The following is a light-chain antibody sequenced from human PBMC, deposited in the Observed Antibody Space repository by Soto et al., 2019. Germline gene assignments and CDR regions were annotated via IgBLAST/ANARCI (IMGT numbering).Light chain of an antibody. CDR3: SSYTSNNVVV. CDR2: DVS. Sequence: QSALTQPASVSGSPGQSITISCTGTSSDVGGYNYVSWYQQHPGKAPKLMIYDVSNRPSGVSNRFSGFKSGNTASLTISGLQAEDEADYYCSSYTSNNVVVFGGGTKLT. V-gene: IGLV2-14*03. CDR1: SSDVGGYNY. J-gene: IGLJ2*01.